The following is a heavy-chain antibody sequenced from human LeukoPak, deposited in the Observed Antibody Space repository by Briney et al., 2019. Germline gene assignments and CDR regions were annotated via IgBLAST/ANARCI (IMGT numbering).Heavy chain of an antibody. Sequence: SETLSLACTVSGGSISSYYWSWIRQPAGKGLEWIGRIYTSGSTSYNPSLKSRVTMSVDTSKNQFSLKLSSVTAEDTAVYYCARGYCGGGSCYEGRNWGQGTLVTVSS. CDR2: IYTSGST. D-gene: IGHD2-15*01. J-gene: IGHJ4*02. CDR3: ARGYCGGGSCYEGRN. V-gene: IGHV4-4*07. CDR1: GGSISSYY.